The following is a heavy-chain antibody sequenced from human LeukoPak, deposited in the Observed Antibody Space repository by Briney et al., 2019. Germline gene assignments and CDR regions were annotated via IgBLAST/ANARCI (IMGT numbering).Heavy chain of an antibody. J-gene: IGHJ3*02. D-gene: IGHD2-21*01. CDR2: IYYSGST. Sequence: SETLSLTCGVSGGFITQTNYWTWIRQPPGKGLEWIGYIYYSGSTYYNPSLKSRVTISVDTSKNQFSLKLSSVTAADTAVYYCARGLLDADAFDIWGQGTMVTVSS. CDR3: ARGLLDADAFDI. CDR1: GGFITQTNY. V-gene: IGHV4-30-4*01.